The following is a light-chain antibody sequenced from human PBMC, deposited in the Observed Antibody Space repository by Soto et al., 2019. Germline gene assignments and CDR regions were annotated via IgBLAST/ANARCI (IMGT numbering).Light chain of an antibody. CDR2: AAS. Sequence: DIQLTQSPSFLSASVGDRVTITCRASQGISSYLAWYQPKPGKAPKLLIYAASPLQSGVPSRFSGSGSGTEFTRPISSLQPEDFATYYCQQLNSYPFLTFGGGTKVVIK. CDR3: QQLNSYPFLT. J-gene: IGKJ4*01. CDR1: QGISSY. V-gene: IGKV1-9*01.